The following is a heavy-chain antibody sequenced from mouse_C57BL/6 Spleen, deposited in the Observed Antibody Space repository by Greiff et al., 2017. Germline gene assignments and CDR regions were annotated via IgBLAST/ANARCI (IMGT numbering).Heavy chain of an antibody. D-gene: IGHD2-4*01. CDR3: TRRGLGGFAY. J-gene: IGHJ3*01. CDR1: GYTFTDYE. V-gene: IGHV1-15*01. CDR2: IDPETGGT. Sequence: QVQLKESGAELVRPGASVTLSCKASGYTFTDYEMHWVKQTPVHGLEWIGAIDPETGGTAYNQKFKGKAILTAYKSSSTAYMELRSLTSEDSAVYYCTRRGLGGFAYWGQGTLVTVSA.